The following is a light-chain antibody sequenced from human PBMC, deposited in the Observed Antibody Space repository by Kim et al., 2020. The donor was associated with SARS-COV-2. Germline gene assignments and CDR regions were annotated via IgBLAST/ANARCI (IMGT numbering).Light chain of an antibody. Sequence: VSPGERSTLSCRASQNINTNLAWYQQKPGHAPRLLIYAASTRATGVPARFSGSGSGTEFTLTISTLQSEDFAVYYCQQYNNWPLTFGGGTKVDIK. CDR2: AAS. CDR3: QQYNNWPLT. J-gene: IGKJ4*01. CDR1: QNINTN. V-gene: IGKV3-15*01.